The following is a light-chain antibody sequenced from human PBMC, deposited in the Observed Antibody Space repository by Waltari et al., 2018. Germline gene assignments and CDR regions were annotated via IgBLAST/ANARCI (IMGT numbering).Light chain of an antibody. CDR3: AAWDDSLNGHVV. CDR2: INN. J-gene: IGLJ2*01. Sequence: QSVLTPPPPASGTPWQTVTITCSGSLSIIGGDSVKLYQHPPRTAPNHLININNQRPSGVPDRFSGSKSGTSASLAISGLQSEDEADYYCAAWDDSLNGHVVFGGGTKLTVL. CDR1: LSIIGGDS. V-gene: IGLV1-44*01.